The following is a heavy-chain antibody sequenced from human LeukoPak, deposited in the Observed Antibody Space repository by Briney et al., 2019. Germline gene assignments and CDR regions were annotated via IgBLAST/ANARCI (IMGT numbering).Heavy chain of an antibody. V-gene: IGHV3-48*03. CDR1: GFTFSSYE. CDR3: ARDFISGKGNV. D-gene: IGHD3-10*01. Sequence: AGGSLRLYCAASGFTFSSYEMNWVRQAPGKGLEWVSYISSSGSTIYYADSVKGRFTISRDNAKNSLYLQMNSLRAEDTAVYYCARDFISGKGNVWGKGTTVTVSS. J-gene: IGHJ6*04. CDR2: ISSSGSTI.